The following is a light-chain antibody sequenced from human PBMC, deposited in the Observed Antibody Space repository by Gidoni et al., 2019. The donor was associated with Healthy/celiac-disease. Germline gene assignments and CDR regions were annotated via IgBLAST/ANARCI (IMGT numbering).Light chain of an antibody. J-gene: IGKJ1*01. CDR1: QSIRIW. CDR3: QQYNSYSPWT. CDR2: KAS. V-gene: IGKV1-5*03. Sequence: DIQMTQSPSTLSASVGDRVTITCRASQSIRIWLAWYQQKPGKAPKLLIYKASSFESGVPSRFSGSGSGTEFTLTISSLQPDDFATYYCQQYNSYSPWTFGQGTKVEIK.